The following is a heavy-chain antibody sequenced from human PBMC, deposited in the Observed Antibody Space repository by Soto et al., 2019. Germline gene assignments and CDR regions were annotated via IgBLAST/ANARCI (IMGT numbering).Heavy chain of an antibody. V-gene: IGHV1-69*13. CDR1: GGTFSSYA. CDR3: ASVTGTTSRAYWFGP. CDR2: IIPIFGTA. Sequence: SVKVSCKASGGTFSSYAISWVRQAPGQGLEWMGGIIPIFGTANYAQKFQGRVTITADESTSTAYMELSSLRSEDTAVYYCASVTGTTSRAYWFGPWGQGTLVTVSS. D-gene: IGHD1-7*01. J-gene: IGHJ5*02.